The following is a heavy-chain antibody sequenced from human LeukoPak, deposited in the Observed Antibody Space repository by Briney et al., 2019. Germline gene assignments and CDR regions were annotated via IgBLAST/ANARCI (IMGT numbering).Heavy chain of an antibody. CDR3: ARLVGASDY. V-gene: IGHV3-30-3*01. CDR2: ISYDGSNK. CDR1: GFTFSSYA. J-gene: IGHJ4*02. D-gene: IGHD1-26*01. Sequence: GRSLRLSCAASGFTFSSYAMHWVRQAPGKGLEWVAVISYDGSNKYYADSVKGRFTISRDNSKNTLYLQMNSLRAEDTAVYYCARLVGASDYWGQGTLVTASS.